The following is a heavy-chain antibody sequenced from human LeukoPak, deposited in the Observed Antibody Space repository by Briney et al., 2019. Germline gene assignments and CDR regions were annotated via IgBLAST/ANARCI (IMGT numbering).Heavy chain of an antibody. CDR1: GGSISSSSYY. CDR2: IYYSGST. Sequence: SETLSLTCTVSGGSISSSSYYWGWIRQPPGKGLEWIGSIYYSGSTYYNPSLKSRVTISVDTSKNQFSLKLSSVTAADTAVYYCARGRGLNWFDPWGQGTLVTVSS. V-gene: IGHV4-39*07. CDR3: ARGRGLNWFDP. J-gene: IGHJ5*02.